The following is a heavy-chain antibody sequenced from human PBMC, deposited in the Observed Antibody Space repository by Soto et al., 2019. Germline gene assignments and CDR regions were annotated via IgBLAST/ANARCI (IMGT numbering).Heavy chain of an antibody. CDR1: GFIFSTYG. Sequence: QVQLVESGGGVVQPGRSLRLSCAASGFIFSTYGMHWVRQAPGKGLEWVAVIWYDGSNKYYADSVKGRFTISRDNSKNSLYLQMNSLRAEDTAVYYCARDGIPYCGGDCYFDYWGQGNLVTVSS. CDR2: IWYDGSNK. CDR3: ARDGIPYCGGDCYFDY. V-gene: IGHV3-33*01. D-gene: IGHD2-21*02. J-gene: IGHJ4*02.